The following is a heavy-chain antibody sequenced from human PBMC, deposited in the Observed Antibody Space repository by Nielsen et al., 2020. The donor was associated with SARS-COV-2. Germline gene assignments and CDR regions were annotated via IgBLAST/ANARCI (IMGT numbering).Heavy chain of an antibody. CDR3: ARDPAQWLASNDAFDI. D-gene: IGHD6-19*01. Sequence: GGSLRLSCAASGFTFSSYGMHWVRQAPGTGLERVAVIWYDGSNKYYADSVKGRFTISRDNSKNTLYLQMNSLRAEDTAVYYCARDPAQWLASNDAFDIWGQGTMVTVSS. CDR1: GFTFSSYG. J-gene: IGHJ3*02. V-gene: IGHV3-33*01. CDR2: IWYDGSNK.